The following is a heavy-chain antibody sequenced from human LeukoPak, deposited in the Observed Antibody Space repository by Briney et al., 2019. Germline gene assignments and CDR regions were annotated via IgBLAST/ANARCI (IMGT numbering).Heavy chain of an antibody. Sequence: PSETLSLTCTVSGGSISSYYWSWIRQHPGKGLEWIGYIYYSGSTYYNPSLKSRVTISVDTSKNQFSLKLSSVTAADTAVYYCARGLTYYYDSSGFPHDAFDIWGQGTMVTVSS. D-gene: IGHD3-22*01. J-gene: IGHJ3*02. V-gene: IGHV4-59*06. CDR1: GGSISSYY. CDR3: ARGLTYYYDSSGFPHDAFDI. CDR2: IYYSGST.